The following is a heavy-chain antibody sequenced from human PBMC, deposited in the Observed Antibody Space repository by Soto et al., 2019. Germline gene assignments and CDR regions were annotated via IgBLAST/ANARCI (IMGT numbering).Heavy chain of an antibody. Sequence: SETLSLTCTVSGGSISSYYWSWIRQPPGKGLEWIGYIYYSGSTNYNPSLKSRVTISVDTSKNQFSLKLSSVTAADTAVYYCARGSYSSIFFTSDWFDPWGQGTLVTVS. CDR3: ARGSYSSIFFTSDWFDP. J-gene: IGHJ5*02. CDR1: GGSISSYY. CDR2: IYYSGST. D-gene: IGHD6-13*01. V-gene: IGHV4-59*01.